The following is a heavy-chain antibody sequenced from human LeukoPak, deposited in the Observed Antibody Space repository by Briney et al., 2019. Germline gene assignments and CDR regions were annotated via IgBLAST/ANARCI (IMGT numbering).Heavy chain of an antibody. CDR1: GFTVSSNY. D-gene: IGHD3-22*01. CDR2: IYSGGST. V-gene: IGHV3-53*01. J-gene: IGHJ6*02. Sequence: GGSLRLSCAASGFTVSSNYMSWVRQAPGKGLELVSVIYSGGSTYYADSVQGRFTISRGNSKNTLYLQMNSLRAEDTAVYYCARDRRYYDSSGYYYYYYGMDVWGQGTTVTVSS. CDR3: ARDRRYYDSSGYYYYYYGMDV.